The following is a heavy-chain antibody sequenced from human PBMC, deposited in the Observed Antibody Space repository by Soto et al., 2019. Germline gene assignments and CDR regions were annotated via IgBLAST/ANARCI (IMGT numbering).Heavy chain of an antibody. CDR1: GFTFSDHY. Sequence: EVQLVESGGRLVQPGGSLRLSCAASGFTFSDHYMDWVRQAPGKGLEWVGRSRNKANSYTTEYAASVKGRFTISRDDSKTALYLQMNSLKTEDTAVYYCARDLGSWGQGTLVTVSS. J-gene: IGHJ5*02. V-gene: IGHV3-72*01. CDR3: ARDLGS. CDR2: SRNKANSYTT.